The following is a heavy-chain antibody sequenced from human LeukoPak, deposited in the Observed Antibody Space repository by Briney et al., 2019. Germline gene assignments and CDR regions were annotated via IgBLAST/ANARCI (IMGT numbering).Heavy chain of an antibody. Sequence: PSETLSLTCTVSDGSISGVNWYWGWVRQPLGKGLEWIGSLYYSGSTYYNPSLKSRVTISVDTSKNQFSLKLSSVTAADTAVYYCARRRSSSRSLDYWGQGTLVTVSS. V-gene: IGHV4-39*07. CDR1: DGSISGVNWY. CDR2: LYYSGST. J-gene: IGHJ4*02. CDR3: ARRRSSSRSLDY. D-gene: IGHD6-13*01.